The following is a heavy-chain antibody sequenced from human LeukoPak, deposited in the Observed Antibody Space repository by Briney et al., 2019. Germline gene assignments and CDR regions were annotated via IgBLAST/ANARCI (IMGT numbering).Heavy chain of an antibody. D-gene: IGHD1-26*01. CDR2: VSAYNGKT. CDR1: GYTFTTSY. CDR3: ARGGTYYPCIDY. J-gene: IGHJ4*02. Sequence: ASVKVSCKASGYTFTTSYINWVRQAPGQGLEWMGWVSAYNGKTSYAQKFQGRVTMTTDSSTSTAYMDLTSLISDDTAVYYCARGGTYYPCIDYWGQGTLVTVSS. V-gene: IGHV1-18*01.